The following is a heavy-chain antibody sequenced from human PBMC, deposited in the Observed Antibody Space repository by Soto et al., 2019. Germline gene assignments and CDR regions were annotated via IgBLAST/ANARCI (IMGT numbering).Heavy chain of an antibody. CDR3: AGVSNGGWDFDL. CDR1: GFTFSSYE. Sequence: EVQLVESGGGLVQPGGSLRLSCAASGFTFSSYEMNWVRQAPGKGLVWVSYISSSGSTIYYADSVKGRFTISRDNAKNSLYLQMNSLRAEDTAVYYCAGVSNGGWDFDLWGRSTLVTVSS. CDR2: ISSSGSTI. J-gene: IGHJ2*01. D-gene: IGHD3-16*01. V-gene: IGHV3-48*03.